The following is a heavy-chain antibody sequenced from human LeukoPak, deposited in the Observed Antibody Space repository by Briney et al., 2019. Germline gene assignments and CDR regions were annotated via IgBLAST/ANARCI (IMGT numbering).Heavy chain of an antibody. CDR2: MNPNSGYT. D-gene: IGHD6-19*01. CDR1: GYTFTTYD. CDR3: ARVAGSIDY. V-gene: IGHV1-8*03. Sequence: ASVKVSCKASGYTFTTYDINWVRQAPGQGLEWMGWMNPNSGYTGYAQKFQGGVTITRDTSISTAYMELSSLRSEDTAVYYCARVAGSIDYWGQGTLVTVSS. J-gene: IGHJ4*02.